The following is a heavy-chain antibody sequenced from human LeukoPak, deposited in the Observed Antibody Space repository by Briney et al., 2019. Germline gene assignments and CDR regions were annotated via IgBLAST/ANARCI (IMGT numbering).Heavy chain of an antibody. D-gene: IGHD4/OR15-4a*01. CDR1: GYTFTTYA. J-gene: IGHJ3*02. Sequence: GASVKVSCKASGYTFTTYAMHWVRQAPGQRLEWMGWINAGNGNTKYSQEFQGRVTITRDTSASSAYMEVSSLRSEDMAVYYCARGYGGAFDIWGQGTMVTVSS. CDR3: ARGYGGAFDI. V-gene: IGHV1-3*03. CDR2: INAGNGNT.